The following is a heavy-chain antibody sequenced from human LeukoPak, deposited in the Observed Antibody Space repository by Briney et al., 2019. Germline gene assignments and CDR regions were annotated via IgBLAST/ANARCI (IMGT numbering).Heavy chain of an antibody. V-gene: IGHV4-59*08. CDR3: ARLPIAVAGHDY. Sequence: SETLSLTCTVSGGSISSYYWSWIRQPPGKGLEWIGYIYYSGSTNYNPSLKSRVTISVDTSKNQFSLKLSSVTAADTAVYYCARLPIAVAGHDYWGQGTLVTVSS. J-gene: IGHJ4*02. CDR1: GGSISSYY. D-gene: IGHD6-19*01. CDR2: IYYSGST.